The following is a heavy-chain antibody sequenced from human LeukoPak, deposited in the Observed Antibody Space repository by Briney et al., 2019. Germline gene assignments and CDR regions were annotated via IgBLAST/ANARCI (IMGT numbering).Heavy chain of an antibody. D-gene: IGHD3-22*01. CDR3: ARGIVLLDAFDI. Sequence: SETLSLTCTVSGGSISSYYWSWLRQPPGKGLEWIGYIYYSGSTNYNPSLKSRVTISVDTSKNQFPLKLSSVTVADTAVYFCARGIVLLDAFDIWGQGTMVTVSS. V-gene: IGHV4-59*08. CDR2: IYYSGST. CDR1: GGSISSYY. J-gene: IGHJ3*02.